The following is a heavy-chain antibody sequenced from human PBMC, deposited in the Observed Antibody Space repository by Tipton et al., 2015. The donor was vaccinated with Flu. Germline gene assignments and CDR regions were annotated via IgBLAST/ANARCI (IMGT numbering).Heavy chain of an antibody. CDR3: ARQPYYYDSSGWADY. V-gene: IGHV4-39*01. J-gene: IGHJ4*02. D-gene: IGHD3-22*01. Sequence: TLSLTCTVSGGSISSSSYYWGWIRQPPGKGLEWIGSIYYSGSTYYNPSLKSRVTISVDTSKNQFSLKLSSVTAADTAVYYCARQPYYYDSSGWADYWGQGTLVTVSS. CDR1: GGSISSSSYY. CDR2: IYYSGST.